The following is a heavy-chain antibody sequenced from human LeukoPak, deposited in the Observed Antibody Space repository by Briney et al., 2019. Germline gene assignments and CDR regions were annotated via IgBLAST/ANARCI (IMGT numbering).Heavy chain of an antibody. J-gene: IGHJ5*02. Sequence: SETLSLTCTVSGGSISSYYWSWIRQPPGKGLEWIGSIYYSGSTYYNPSLKSRVTISVDTSKNQFSLKLSSVTAADTAVYYCARDLSYYDSSGYYYGWFDPWGQGTLVTVSS. D-gene: IGHD3-22*01. CDR2: IYYSGST. CDR3: ARDLSYYDSSGYYYGWFDP. V-gene: IGHV4-59*12. CDR1: GGSISSYY.